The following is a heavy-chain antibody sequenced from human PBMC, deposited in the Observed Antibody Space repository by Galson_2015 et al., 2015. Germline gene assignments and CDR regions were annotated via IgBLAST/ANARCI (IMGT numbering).Heavy chain of an antibody. CDR1: GGSISSYY. J-gene: IGHJ3*02. CDR2: IYYSGST. Sequence: ETLSLTCTVSGGSISSYYWSWIRQPPGKGLEWIGYIYYSGSTNYNPSLKSRVTISVDTSKNQFSLKLSSVTAADTAVYYCARIYDSSGYLQGDAFDIWGQGTMVTVSS. CDR3: ARIYDSSGYLQGDAFDI. V-gene: IGHV4-59*01. D-gene: IGHD3-22*01.